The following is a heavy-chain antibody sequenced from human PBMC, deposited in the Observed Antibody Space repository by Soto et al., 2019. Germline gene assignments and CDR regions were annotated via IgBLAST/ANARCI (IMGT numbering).Heavy chain of an antibody. Sequence: QVQLQESGPGLVKPSETLSLTCTVSGGSIRSYYWSWIRQPPGKGLEWIGYIYYSGSTNYNPSLKSRVTISVDTSKNQVSRKLSSVTAADTAVYYCARWYGGSLDYWGQGSLVTVSS. J-gene: IGHJ4*02. V-gene: IGHV4-59*01. CDR3: ARWYGGSLDY. D-gene: IGHD4-17*01. CDR2: IYYSGST. CDR1: GGSIRSYY.